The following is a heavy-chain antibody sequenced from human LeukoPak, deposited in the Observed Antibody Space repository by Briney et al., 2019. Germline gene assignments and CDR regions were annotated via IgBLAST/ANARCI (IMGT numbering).Heavy chain of an antibody. J-gene: IGHJ4*02. V-gene: IGHV3-23*01. CDR3: AKTGDSGFRWIDS. CDR1: GFTFSNYA. CDR2: ISGGGGGT. D-gene: IGHD3-22*01. Sequence: GGSLRLSCGASGFTFSNYAMRWVRQAPGKGLEWVSGISGGGGGTYYADSVKGRFTISRDNSKNTVELHMNSLRAEDTAVYYCAKTGDSGFRWIDSWGQGTLVTVSS.